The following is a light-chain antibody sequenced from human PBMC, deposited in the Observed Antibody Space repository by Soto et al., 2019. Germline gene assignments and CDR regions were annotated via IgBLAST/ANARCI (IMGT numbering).Light chain of an antibody. CDR3: LLWYGGAYF. CDR2: SIN. J-gene: IGLJ1*01. Sequence: QTVATQEPSLTVSPGGTVTLTCASSTGAVTKGFSPNWLQQRPGQPPRALIYSINKTHTWTPARFSGSLLGGKAALTLSGVKPEDEAVYYCLLWYGGAYFLGPGTKV. V-gene: IGLV7-43*01. CDR1: TGAVTKGFS.